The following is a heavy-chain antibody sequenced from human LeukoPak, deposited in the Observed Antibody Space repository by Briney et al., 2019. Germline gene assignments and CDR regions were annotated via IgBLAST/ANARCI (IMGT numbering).Heavy chain of an antibody. CDR2: IWYDGSNK. D-gene: IGHD3-22*01. J-gene: IGHJ4*02. CDR1: GFTFSSYG. CDR3: ARTSYDSSGYYARD. V-gene: IGHV3-33*08. Sequence: PGRSLRLSCAASGFTFSSYGMHWVRQAPGKGLEWVAVIWYDGSNKYYADSVKGRFTISRDNSKNTLYLQMNSLRAEDTAVYYCARTSYDSSGYYARDWGQGTLVTVSS.